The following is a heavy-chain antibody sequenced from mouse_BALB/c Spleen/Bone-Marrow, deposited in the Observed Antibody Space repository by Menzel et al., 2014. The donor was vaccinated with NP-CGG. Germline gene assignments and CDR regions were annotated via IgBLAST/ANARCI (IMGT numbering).Heavy chain of an antibody. Sequence: EVQLVESGGGLVKPGGSLKLSCAASGFTFSSYTMSWVRQTPEKRLEWIATISSGGSYTYYPDSVKGRLTISRDNAKNTLYLQMSSLKSEDTAMYYCTRDGKGNYDYAMDYWGQGTSVTVSS. CDR1: GFTFSSYT. CDR2: ISSGGSYT. J-gene: IGHJ4*01. CDR3: TRDGKGNYDYAMDY. D-gene: IGHD2-1*01. V-gene: IGHV5-6-4*01.